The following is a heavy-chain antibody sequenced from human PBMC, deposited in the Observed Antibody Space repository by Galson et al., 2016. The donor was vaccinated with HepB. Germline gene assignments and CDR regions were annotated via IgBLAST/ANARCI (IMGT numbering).Heavy chain of an antibody. CDR3: ARQVGATHDH. J-gene: IGHJ4*02. CDR2: IYPGDSDT. V-gene: IGHV5-51*01. D-gene: IGHD1-26*01. CDR1: GYSFAKYW. Sequence: QSGAEVKKPGESLKISCQGSGYSFAKYWIVWVRQMPGKGLEWMGIIYPGDSDTTYSPSFQGQVTISADKSISTAYLQWSSLKASDTAMYYCARQVGATHDHWGQGTRVTFSS.